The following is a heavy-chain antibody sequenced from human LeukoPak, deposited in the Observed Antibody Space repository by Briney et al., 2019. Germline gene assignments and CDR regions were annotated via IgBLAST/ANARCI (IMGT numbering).Heavy chain of an antibody. D-gene: IGHD3-22*01. CDR3: ARALADSRGYYLGFDY. V-gene: IGHV3-48*04. Sequence: PGGSLRLSCAASGFAFSGFGMSWVRQAPGKGLEWISYITNNGGARFYADSLKGRLTIFRDNAKKSLYLQMNSLRPDDTALYYCARALADSRGYYLGFDYWGQGTLVTVSS. CDR2: ITNNGGAR. CDR1: GFAFSGFG. J-gene: IGHJ4*02.